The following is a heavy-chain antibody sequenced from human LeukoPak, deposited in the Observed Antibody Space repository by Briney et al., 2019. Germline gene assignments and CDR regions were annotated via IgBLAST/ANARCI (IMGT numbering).Heavy chain of an antibody. D-gene: IGHD2-15*01. J-gene: IGHJ4*02. Sequence: ASVKVSCKASGGTFSSYAISWVRQAPGQGLEWMGGIIPIFGTANYAQKFQGRVTITADKSTSTAYMELSSLRSEEPAVYHCASPPEDIVGGAFDYWGQGTLVTVSS. CDR1: GGTFSSYA. CDR3: ASPPEDIVGGAFDY. V-gene: IGHV1-69*06. CDR2: IIPIFGTA.